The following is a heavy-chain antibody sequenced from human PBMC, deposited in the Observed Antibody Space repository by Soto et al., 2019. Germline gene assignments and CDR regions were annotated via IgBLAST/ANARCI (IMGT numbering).Heavy chain of an antibody. CDR1: GFTVSSNY. D-gene: IGHD5-12*01. CDR3: ARIYSGYDWPHDY. CDR2: IYSGGST. Sequence: GGSLRLSCAASGFTVSSNYMSWVRQAPGKGLEWVSVIYSGGSTYYADSVKGRFTISRDNSKNTLYLQMNSLRAEDTAVYYCARIYSGYDWPHDYWGQGTLVTVSS. V-gene: IGHV3-66*01. J-gene: IGHJ4*02.